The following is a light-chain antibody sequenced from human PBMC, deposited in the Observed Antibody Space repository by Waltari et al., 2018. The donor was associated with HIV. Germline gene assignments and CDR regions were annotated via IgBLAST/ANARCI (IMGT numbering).Light chain of an antibody. CDR2: QNK. CDR3: QAWDSSTRGL. J-gene: IGLJ2*01. CDR1: KLGDKY. V-gene: IGLV3-1*01. Sequence: SYELTQPPSMSVSPGQTASITCSGDKLGDKYVCWYQHKPGQSPVLVIYQNKKRPSGIPERFSGSNAGNTGTLTISGTQAVDEADYYCQAWDSSTRGLFGGGTKLTVL.